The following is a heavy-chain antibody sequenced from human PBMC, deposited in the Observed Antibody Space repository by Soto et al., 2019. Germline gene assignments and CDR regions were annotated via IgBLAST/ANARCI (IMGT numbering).Heavy chain of an antibody. V-gene: IGHV3-30*03. CDR2: ISYDGSNK. D-gene: IGHD3-22*01. CDR1: GFTFSSYG. Sequence: PGGSLRLSCAASGFTFSSYGMHWVRQAPGKGLEWVAVISYDGSNKHYADSVKGRFTFSRDNSKNTVYLQMNSLRAEDTAVYYCAGPHYYDSSGYPLGVDYWGQGTLVTVSS. CDR3: AGPHYYDSSGYPLGVDY. J-gene: IGHJ4*02.